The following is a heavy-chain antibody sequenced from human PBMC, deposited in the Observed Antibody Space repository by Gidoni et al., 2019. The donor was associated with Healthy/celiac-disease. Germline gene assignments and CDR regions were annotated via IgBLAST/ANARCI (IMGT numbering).Heavy chain of an antibody. J-gene: IGHJ6*04. D-gene: IGHD6-19*01. V-gene: IGHV4-4*07. CDR3: ARDAGSSGWDPPGV. Sequence: QVPLQESGPGLVKPSETLSLTCTVSGGPLSSYYWSWIRQPAGKGLEWIGRIYTSGSTNYNPSLKSRVTMSVDTSKNQFSLKLSSVTAADTAVYYCARDAGSSGWDPPGVWGKGTTVTVSS. CDR1: GGPLSSYY. CDR2: IYTSGST.